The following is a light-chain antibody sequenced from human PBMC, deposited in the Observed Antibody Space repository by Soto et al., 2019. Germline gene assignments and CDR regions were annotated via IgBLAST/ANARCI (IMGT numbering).Light chain of an antibody. CDR2: DAS. CDR3: QQCTNWPPYT. V-gene: IGKV3-15*01. Sequence: DIVMTQPPATLSVSPGERATLSCRASQSISNNLAWYQQKPGQAPRLLIYDASTRATGVPARFSGSGSGTEFTLTISSLQSEDFAVYYCQQCTNWPPYTFGQGTKLEIK. CDR1: QSISNN. J-gene: IGKJ2*01.